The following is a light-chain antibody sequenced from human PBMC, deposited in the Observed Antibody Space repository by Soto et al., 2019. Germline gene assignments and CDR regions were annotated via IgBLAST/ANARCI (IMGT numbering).Light chain of an antibody. CDR2: DAS. J-gene: IGKJ2*01. CDR1: QSASSY. CDR3: QQRSNWPPGGT. Sequence: EIVLTQSPATLSLSPGERATLSCRASQSASSYLAWYRQKPGQAPRLLIYDASNRATGVPARFSGSGSGTDFTLTISSLEPEDFAVYHCQQRSNWPPGGTFGQGTKLEIK. V-gene: IGKV3-11*01.